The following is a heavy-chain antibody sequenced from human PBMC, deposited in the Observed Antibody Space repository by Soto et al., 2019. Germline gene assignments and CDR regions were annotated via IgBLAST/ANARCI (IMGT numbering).Heavy chain of an antibody. D-gene: IGHD3-3*01. CDR3: AKDAFPSRYDFWSGYYTPDDAFDI. Sequence: GGSLRLSCAASGFTFSSYAMSWVRQAPGKGLEWVSAISGSGGSTYYADSVKGRFTISRDNSKNTLYLQMNSLRAEDTAVYYCAKDAFPSRYDFWSGYYTPDDAFDIWGQGTMVTVSS. J-gene: IGHJ3*02. CDR1: GFTFSSYA. CDR2: ISGSGGST. V-gene: IGHV3-23*01.